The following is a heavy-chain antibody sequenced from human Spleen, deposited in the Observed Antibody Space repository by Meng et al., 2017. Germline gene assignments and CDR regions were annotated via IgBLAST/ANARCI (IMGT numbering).Heavy chain of an antibody. CDR3: ARFTPFDY. J-gene: IGHJ4*02. CDR1: GFTFSIYW. V-gene: IGHV3-74*01. Sequence: EVHLVESGGALVQPGVSLRLSCTASGFTFSIYWMHWVRQAPGKGPVWVSRINTDGSSTDYADSVKGRFTISRDNAKNTLYLQMNSLRAEDAAMYYCARFTPFDYWGQGTLVTVSS. CDR2: INTDGSST.